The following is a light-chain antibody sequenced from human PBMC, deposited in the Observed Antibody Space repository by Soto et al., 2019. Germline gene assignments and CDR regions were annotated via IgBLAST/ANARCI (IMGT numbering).Light chain of an antibody. CDR1: QSVSSK. V-gene: IGKV3-15*01. CDR2: GAS. CDR3: QQYNNWPPT. Sequence: EIVMTQSPATLSVSPGERATLSCRASQSVSSKLAWYQQKPGQAPRLLIYGASTRDTGIPGRFSGSGSGTEFTLTISSLQSEDFAVYYCQQYNNWPPTFGQGTKLEIK. J-gene: IGKJ2*01.